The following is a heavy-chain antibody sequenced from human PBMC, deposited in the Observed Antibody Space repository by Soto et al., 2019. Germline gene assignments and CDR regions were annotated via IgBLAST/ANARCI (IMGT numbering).Heavy chain of an antibody. Sequence: GGSLRLSCAASGFTFSSYAMSLVRQAPGKGLEWVSAISGSGGSTYYADSVKGRFTISRDNSKNTLYLQMNSLRAEDTAVYYCAKDQSPADCSGGSCYLYYFDYWGQGTLVTVSS. CDR1: GFTFSSYA. CDR2: ISGSGGST. J-gene: IGHJ4*02. V-gene: IGHV3-23*01. D-gene: IGHD2-15*01. CDR3: AKDQSPADCSGGSCYLYYFDY.